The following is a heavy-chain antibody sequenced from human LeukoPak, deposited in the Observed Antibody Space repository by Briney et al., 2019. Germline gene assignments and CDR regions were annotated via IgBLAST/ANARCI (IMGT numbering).Heavy chain of an antibody. CDR3: AKMGPGAYYYDSSDFDF. D-gene: IGHD3-22*01. V-gene: IGHV3-23*01. CDR1: GLTCRNYA. J-gene: IGHJ4*02. Sequence: PGGSLRLSCAASGLTCRNYAMSWVRQAPEKGLEWVSAISGYGYNTYYADSVQGRFTISRDNSKNTLYLQMNSLRAEDTAVYYCAKMGPGAYYYDSSDFDFWGQGTLVTVSS. CDR2: ISGYGYNT.